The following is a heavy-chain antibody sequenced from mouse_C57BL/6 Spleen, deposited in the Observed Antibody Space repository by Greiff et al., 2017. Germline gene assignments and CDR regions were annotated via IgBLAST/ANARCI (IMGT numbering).Heavy chain of an antibody. CDR3: ARRDYGSSYGGYFDV. D-gene: IGHD1-1*01. Sequence: QVQLQQPGAELVRPGSSVKLSCKASGYTFTSYWMDWVKQRPGQGLEWIGNIYPSDSETHYNQKFKDKATLTVDKSSSTAYMQLSSLTSEDSAVYYCARRDYGSSYGGYFDVWGTGTTVTVSS. J-gene: IGHJ1*03. V-gene: IGHV1-61*01. CDR1: GYTFTSYW. CDR2: IYPSDSET.